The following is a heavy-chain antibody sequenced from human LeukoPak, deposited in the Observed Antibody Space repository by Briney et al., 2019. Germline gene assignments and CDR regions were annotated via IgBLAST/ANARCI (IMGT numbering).Heavy chain of an antibody. CDR2: ISYDGGNK. V-gene: IGHV3-30*09. Sequence: GGSLRLSCAASGFTFSNYAMHWVLQAPGKGLEWVAVISYDGGNKYYADPVKGRFAISRDNSKNTLYLQMNSLRAEDTAVYYCARVSDRGVDYWGQGTLVTVSS. D-gene: IGHD2/OR15-2a*01. CDR1: GFTFSNYA. CDR3: ARVSDRGVDY. J-gene: IGHJ4*02.